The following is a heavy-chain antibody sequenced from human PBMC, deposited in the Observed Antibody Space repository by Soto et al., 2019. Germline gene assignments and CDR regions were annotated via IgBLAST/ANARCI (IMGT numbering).Heavy chain of an antibody. D-gene: IGHD2-15*01. Sequence: QVQLVQSGTEVKEPGSSVKVSCKASGGSFSTSSFVWVRQGPGQGLEWMGGIIPIFSRTNLAQKFQGRVTFGADESTRTTYMELRSLTSEDTAIYYCARDVVRSTAGDSWGQGTLVTVSS. CDR1: GGSFSTSS. CDR3: ARDVVRSTAGDS. V-gene: IGHV1-69*01. CDR2: IIPIFSRT. J-gene: IGHJ4*02.